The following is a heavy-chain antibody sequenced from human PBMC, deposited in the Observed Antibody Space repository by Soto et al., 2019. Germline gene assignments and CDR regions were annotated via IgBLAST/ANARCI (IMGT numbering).Heavy chain of an antibody. Sequence: SETLSLTCTVSGGSISSGGYYWSWIRQHPGKGLEWIGYIYYSGSTYYNPSLKSRVTISLDTSRNQFSMTLNSVTAADTAVYYCARNGYTYGMDVWGQGATVTVSS. J-gene: IGHJ6*02. CDR1: GGSISSGGYY. V-gene: IGHV4-31*03. CDR2: IYYSGST. D-gene: IGHD5-18*01. CDR3: ARNGYTYGMDV.